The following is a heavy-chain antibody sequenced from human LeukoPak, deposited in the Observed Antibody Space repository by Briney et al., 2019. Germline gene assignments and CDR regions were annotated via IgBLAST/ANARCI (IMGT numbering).Heavy chain of an antibody. J-gene: IGHJ6*02. CDR3: ARDLVRVAAAGYYYYGMDV. Sequence: GSLRLSCAASGFTVSSNYMSWVRQAPGKGLEWVSVIYSGGSTYYADSVKGRFTISRDNSKNTLYLQMNSLRAEDTAVYYCARDLVRVAAAGYYYYGMDVWGQGTTVTVSS. CDR1: GFTVSSNY. V-gene: IGHV3-53*01. CDR2: IYSGGST. D-gene: IGHD6-13*01.